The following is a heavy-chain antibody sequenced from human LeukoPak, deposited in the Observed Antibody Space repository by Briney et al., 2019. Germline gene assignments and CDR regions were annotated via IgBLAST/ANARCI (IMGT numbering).Heavy chain of an antibody. D-gene: IGHD3-10*01. CDR3: ARANMVRGVMDY. CDR1: GYTFIAYY. J-gene: IGHJ4*02. Sequence: ASVKVSCKASGYTFIAYYIHWVRQAPGQGLEWMGWINPNSGGTNYAQKFQGWVTMTRDTSISTAYMELSRLRSDDTAVYYCARANMVRGVMDYWGQGTLVTVSS. V-gene: IGHV1-2*04. CDR2: INPNSGGT.